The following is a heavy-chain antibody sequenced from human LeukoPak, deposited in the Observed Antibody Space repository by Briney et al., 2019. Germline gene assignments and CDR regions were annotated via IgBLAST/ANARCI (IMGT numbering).Heavy chain of an antibody. CDR3: ARDLKSVAFEVYYQLIQGGFDY. D-gene: IGHD2-2*01. V-gene: IGHV3-21*01. Sequence: PGGSLRLSCAASGFTFSSYSMNWVRQAPGKGLEWVSSISTSSSYIHYADSVKGRFTISRDDAKNSLYLQMNSLRAEDTAVYYCARDLKSVAFEVYYQLIQGGFDYWGQGTLVTVSS. CDR1: GFTFSSYS. J-gene: IGHJ4*02. CDR2: ISTSSSYI.